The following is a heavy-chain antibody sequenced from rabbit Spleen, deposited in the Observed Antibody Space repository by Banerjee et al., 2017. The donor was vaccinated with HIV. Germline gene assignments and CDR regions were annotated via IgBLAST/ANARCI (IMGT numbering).Heavy chain of an antibody. CDR2: IDGGSSGFT. Sequence: QSLEESGGDLVKPGASLTLTCTASGVSFSSDYYMCWVRQAPGKGLEWIACIDGGSSGFTYFASWAKGRFTISKTSSTTVTLQMTSLTAADTATYFCVREVAARFNLWGQGTLVTVS. V-gene: IGHV1S40*01. D-gene: IGHD4-1*01. CDR1: GVSFSSDYY. J-gene: IGHJ4*01. CDR3: VREVAARFNL.